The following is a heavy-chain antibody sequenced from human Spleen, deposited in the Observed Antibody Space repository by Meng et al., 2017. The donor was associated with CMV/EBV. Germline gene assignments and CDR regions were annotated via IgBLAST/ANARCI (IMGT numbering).Heavy chain of an antibody. D-gene: IGHD2-2*01. Sequence: CVGSFSGYYWNGIRQPPGKGLEWIGEINHRGSTNYSPSLKSRVTISVDTSKNQFSLKLISVTAADTAVYYCTRGAPYQLLSRSWFDPWGQGTLVTVSS. V-gene: IGHV4-34*01. J-gene: IGHJ5*02. CDR3: TRGAPYQLLSRSWFDP. CDR1: VGSFSGYY. CDR2: INHRGST.